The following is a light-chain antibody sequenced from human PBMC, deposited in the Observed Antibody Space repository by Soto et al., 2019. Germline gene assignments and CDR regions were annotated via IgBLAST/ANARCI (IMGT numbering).Light chain of an antibody. V-gene: IGKV3-15*01. J-gene: IGKJ2*01. CDR3: QQGHNWPLT. Sequence: EMAMTHSPATLSVSPGERATLSCRASQSISTELAWYQQIPGQPPRLLIYSASTRATGVPARFTGSGSGSEFTLTISGLQSEDFAVYYCQQGHNWPLTFGQGTRLEI. CDR2: SAS. CDR1: QSISTE.